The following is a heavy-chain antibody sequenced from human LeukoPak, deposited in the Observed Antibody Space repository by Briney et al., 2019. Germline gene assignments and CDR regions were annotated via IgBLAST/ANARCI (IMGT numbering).Heavy chain of an antibody. CDR2: IYYTGST. CDR1: GGSISSSSYY. CDR3: ARLHYGGNYGYYYYYMDV. D-gene: IGHD4-23*01. Sequence: SETLSLTCTVSGGSISSSSYYWGRIRQPPGKGLEWIGSIYYTGSTYYNPSLRSRVTISVDTSKNQFSLKLSSVTAADTSVYYCARLHYGGNYGYYYYYMDVWGKGTTVTISS. V-gene: IGHV4-39*01. J-gene: IGHJ6*03.